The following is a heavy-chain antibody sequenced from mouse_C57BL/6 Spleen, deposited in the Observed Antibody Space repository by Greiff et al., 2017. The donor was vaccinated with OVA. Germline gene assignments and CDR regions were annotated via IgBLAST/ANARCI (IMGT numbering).Heavy chain of an antibody. CDR2: IDPSDSYT. V-gene: IGHV1-50*01. J-gene: IGHJ3*01. CDR3: ASPGTWFAY. D-gene: IGHD1-1*01. Sequence: QSCQASGYTFTRYWMQWVKQRPGQGLEWIGEIDPSDSYTNYNQKFKGKATLTVDTSSSTAYMQLRSLTSEDSAVYYCASPGTWFAYWGQGTLVTVSA. CDR1: GYTFTRYW.